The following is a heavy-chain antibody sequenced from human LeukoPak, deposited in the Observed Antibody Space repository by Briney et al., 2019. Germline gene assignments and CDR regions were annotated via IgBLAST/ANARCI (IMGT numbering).Heavy chain of an antibody. D-gene: IGHD3-10*02. V-gene: IGHV4-59*01. Sequence: SETLSLTCTVSGGSISSYYWSWIRQSPGKGLEWIGYIYYSGSTNYNPSLKSRVTISVDTSKNQFSLKLSSVTAADTAVYYCAREGRVFGELFTSFFDYWGQGTLVTVSS. CDR1: GGSISSYY. J-gene: IGHJ4*02. CDR3: AREGRVFGELFTSFFDY. CDR2: IYYSGST.